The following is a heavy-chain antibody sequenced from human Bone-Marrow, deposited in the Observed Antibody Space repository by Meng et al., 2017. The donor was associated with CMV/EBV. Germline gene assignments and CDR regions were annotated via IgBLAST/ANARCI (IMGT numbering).Heavy chain of an antibody. CDR1: GGSISGYY. CDR3: ARDFRFRSGTGGMDV. Sequence: SEPLSLTCAAYGGSISGYYWSWIRQPPGKGLEWIGEINHSGSTNYNPSLKSRVTISVDTSKNQFSLKLSSVTAADTAVYYCARDFRFRSGTGGMDVWGQGTTVTVSS. D-gene: IGHD1-7*01. J-gene: IGHJ6*02. CDR2: INHSGST. V-gene: IGHV4-34*01.